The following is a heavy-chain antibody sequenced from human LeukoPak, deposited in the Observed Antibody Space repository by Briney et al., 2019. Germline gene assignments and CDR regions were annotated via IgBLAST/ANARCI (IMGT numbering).Heavy chain of an antibody. V-gene: IGHV3-74*01. CDR3: ARDNNWNYPDY. J-gene: IGHJ4*02. Sequence: GGSLRLSCSASGFTFSNNAMHWVRQAPGKGLVWVSRINGDGTTTRYADSVKGRCTISRDNAKNTLYLQMNSLRAEDTAVYYCARDNNWNYPDYWGQGTLVTVSS. CDR2: INGDGTTT. CDR1: GFTFSNNA. D-gene: IGHD1-7*01.